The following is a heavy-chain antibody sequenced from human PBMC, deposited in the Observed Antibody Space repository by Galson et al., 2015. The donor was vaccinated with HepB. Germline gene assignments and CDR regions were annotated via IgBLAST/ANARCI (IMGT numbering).Heavy chain of an antibody. V-gene: IGHV3-15*01. CDR1: GFTFSSYS. D-gene: IGHD4-17*01. J-gene: IGHJ3*02. CDR2: IKSKTSGATT. Sequence: SLRLSCAASGFTFSSYSMNWVRQAPGKGLEWVGRIKSKTSGATTDYAASVKGRFTISRDDSKDTLYLQMNSLKTEDTAVYYCTTDRDGSGDYVNDAFDIWGQGTIVTVSS. CDR3: TTDRDGSGDYVNDAFDI.